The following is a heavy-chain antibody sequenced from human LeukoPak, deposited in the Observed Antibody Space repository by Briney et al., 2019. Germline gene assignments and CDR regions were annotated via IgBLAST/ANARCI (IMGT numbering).Heavy chain of an antibody. CDR3: ASSLKTYDRAAGY. CDR2: INPNSGGT. D-gene: IGHD6-13*01. V-gene: IGHV1-2*02. Sequence: ASVKVSCKASGYTFTGYYMHWVRQAPGQGLGWMGWINPNSGGTNYAQKFQGRVTMTRDTSISTAYMELSRLRSDDTAVYYCASSLKTYDRAAGYWGQGTLVTISS. J-gene: IGHJ4*02. CDR1: GYTFTGYY.